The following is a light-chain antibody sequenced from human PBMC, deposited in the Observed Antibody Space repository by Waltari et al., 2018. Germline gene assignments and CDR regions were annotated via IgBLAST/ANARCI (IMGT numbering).Light chain of an antibody. CDR1: SRDIGSYNL. CDR2: EVT. Sequence: QSALTQPASVSGSPGQSITISCSGTSRDIGSYNLVSCYQQHPDKAPKLMVYEVTKRPSAVSNRFSGSKSGNTASLTISGLQAEDEADYYCCSYAGSSTHVFGTGTKVTVL. J-gene: IGLJ1*01. CDR3: CSYAGSSTHV. V-gene: IGLV2-23*02.